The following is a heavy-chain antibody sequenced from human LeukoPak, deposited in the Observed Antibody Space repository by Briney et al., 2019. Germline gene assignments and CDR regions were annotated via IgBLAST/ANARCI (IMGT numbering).Heavy chain of an antibody. J-gene: IGHJ5*02. Sequence: SETLSLTCTVSGYSTSSGYYWGWIRQPPGKGLEWIGSIYHSGSTYYNPSLKSRVTISVDTSKNQFSLKLSSVTAADTAVYYCARQLLWFGEPRFDPWGQGTLVTVSS. CDR1: GYSTSSGYY. CDR2: IYHSGST. D-gene: IGHD3-10*01. CDR3: ARQLLWFGEPRFDP. V-gene: IGHV4-38-2*02.